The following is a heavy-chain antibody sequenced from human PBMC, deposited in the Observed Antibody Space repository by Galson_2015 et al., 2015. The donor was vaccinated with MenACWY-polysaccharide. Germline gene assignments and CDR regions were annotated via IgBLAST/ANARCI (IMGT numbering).Heavy chain of an antibody. V-gene: IGHV1-8*01. D-gene: IGHD2-2*01. CDR2: MNPNSGNT. Sequence: SVKVSCKASGYTFTSYGINWVRQATGQGLEWMGWMNPNSGNTGYAQKFQGRVTMTRNTSISTAYMELSSLRSEDTAVYYCARGGRVVVVPAANRRHHYMDVWGKGTPVTVPS. CDR3: ARGGRVVVVPAANRRHHYMDV. CDR1: GYTFTSYG. J-gene: IGHJ6*03.